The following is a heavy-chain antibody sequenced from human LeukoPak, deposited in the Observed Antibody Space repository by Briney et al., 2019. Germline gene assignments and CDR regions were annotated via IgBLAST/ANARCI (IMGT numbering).Heavy chain of an antibody. D-gene: IGHD4-17*01. CDR1: GFTFSSYW. J-gene: IGHJ4*02. V-gene: IGHV3-7*03. CDR3: ARDWFDGDYDRFDY. Sequence: GGSLRLSCAASGFTFSSYWMSWFRQAPGKGLEWVANINQDGSQKFSVDSVKGRFTISRDNAKNSLSLQMNSLRVEDTAVYYCARDWFDGDYDRFDYWGQGTLVTVSS. CDR2: INQDGSQK.